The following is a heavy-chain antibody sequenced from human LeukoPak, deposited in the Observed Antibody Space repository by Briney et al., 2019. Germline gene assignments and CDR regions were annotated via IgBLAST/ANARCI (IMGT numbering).Heavy chain of an antibody. V-gene: IGHV4-59*01. D-gene: IGHD3-10*01. J-gene: IGHJ4*02. CDR3: ARGGMVRGVIPFY. CDR1: GGSISSYY. CDR2: IYYSGST. Sequence: PSETLSLTCTVSGGSISSYYWSWIRQPPGKGLEWIGYIYYSGSTNYNPSLKSRVTISVDTSKNQFSLKLSSVTAADTAVYYCARGGMVRGVIPFYWGQGTLVTVSS.